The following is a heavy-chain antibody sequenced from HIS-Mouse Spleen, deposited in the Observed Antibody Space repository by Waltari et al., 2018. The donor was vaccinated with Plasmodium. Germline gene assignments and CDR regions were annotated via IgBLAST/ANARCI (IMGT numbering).Heavy chain of an antibody. Sequence: QLPLQESGPGLVKPSETLSLPCTVSGGSTSSSSYDWGWIRHPPGKGLGWIGGIYYRGSTYYNPSLKSRVTISVDTSKNQFSLKLSSVTAADTAVYYCARRGGSYYYFDYWGQGTLVTVSS. CDR1: GGSTSSSSYD. J-gene: IGHJ4*02. V-gene: IGHV4-39*01. CDR2: IYYRGST. CDR3: ARRGGSYYYFDY. D-gene: IGHD1-26*01.